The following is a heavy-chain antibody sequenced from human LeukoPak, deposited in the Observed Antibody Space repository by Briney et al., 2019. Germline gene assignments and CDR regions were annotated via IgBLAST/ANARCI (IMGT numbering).Heavy chain of an antibody. D-gene: IGHD3-22*01. CDR2: INTNTGNP. CDR3: ARGNYDSSGYYYGRGFDY. V-gene: IGHV7-4-1*02. J-gene: IGHJ4*02. Sequence: GASVKVSCKASGYTFTSYYMHWVRQAPGQGLEWMGWINTNTGNPTYAQGFTGRFVFSLDTSVSTAYLQISSLKAEDTAVYYCARGNYDSSGYYYGRGFDYWGQGTLVTVSS. CDR1: GYTFTSYY.